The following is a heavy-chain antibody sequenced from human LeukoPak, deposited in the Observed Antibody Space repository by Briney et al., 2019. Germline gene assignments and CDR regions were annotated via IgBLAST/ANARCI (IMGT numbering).Heavy chain of an antibody. CDR1: GGSISSYY. Sequence: SETLSLTCSVSGGSISSYYWSWIRQPPGKGLEWIGYMYYSGSSNYNPSLKSRVTISVDTSKNQFSLKLSSVTAADTAVYYCARGIIYGDYYFDYWGQGTLVTVSS. CDR3: ARGIIYGDYYFDY. J-gene: IGHJ4*02. V-gene: IGHV4-59*12. CDR2: MYYSGSS. D-gene: IGHD4-17*01.